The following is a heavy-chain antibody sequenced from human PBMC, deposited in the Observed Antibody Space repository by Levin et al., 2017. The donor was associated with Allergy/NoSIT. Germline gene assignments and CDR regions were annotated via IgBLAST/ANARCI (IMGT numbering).Heavy chain of an antibody. CDR2: IYYSRVT. D-gene: IGHD3-22*01. CDR1: SGSISSYY. J-gene: IGHJ5*01. V-gene: IGHV4-59*08. CDR3: ATSNSGNYYHIDS. Sequence: SETLSLTCNVSSGSISSYYWSWIRQPPGKGLEWIGYIYYSRVTRYNPSLKSRVTMSVDASKNQFSLKLTSVTAADTAAYYCATSNSGNYYHIDSWGQGTLVTVSS.